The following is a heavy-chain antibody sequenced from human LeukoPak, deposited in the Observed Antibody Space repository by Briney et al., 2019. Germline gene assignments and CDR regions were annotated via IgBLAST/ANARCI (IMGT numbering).Heavy chain of an antibody. D-gene: IGHD3-22*01. CDR1: GGSISSGGYY. CDR3: ARGGPRLYDSSGYYSN. Sequence: SETLSLTCTVSGGSISSGGYYWSWIRQHPGKGLEWIGYIYYSGSTYYNPSLKSRVTISVGTSKNQFSLKLSSVTAADTAVYYCARGGPRLYDSSGYYSNWGQGTLVTVSS. V-gene: IGHV4-31*03. CDR2: IYYSGST. J-gene: IGHJ4*02.